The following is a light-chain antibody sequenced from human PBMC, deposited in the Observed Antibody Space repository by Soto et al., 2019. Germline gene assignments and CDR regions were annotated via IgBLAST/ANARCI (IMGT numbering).Light chain of an antibody. J-gene: IGLJ1*01. CDR3: SSYISSFSHG. Sequence: QSALTQPASVSGSPGQSIPISCTGTSSDVGNYTYVSWYQQHPGKAPKLMIFEVSDRPSGVSNRFSGSKSGNTAPLTISGLQAEDEADYYCSSYISSFSHGFGTGTKLTVL. CDR1: SSDVGNYTY. V-gene: IGLV2-14*01. CDR2: EVS.